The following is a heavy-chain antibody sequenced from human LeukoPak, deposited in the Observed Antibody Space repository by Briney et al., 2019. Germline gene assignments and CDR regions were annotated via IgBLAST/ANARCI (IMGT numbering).Heavy chain of an antibody. D-gene: IGHD3-22*01. CDR2: IYYSGST. CDR1: GGSISSGGYY. Sequence: SQTLSLTCTVSGGSISSGGYYWSWIRQHPGKGLEWIGYIYYSGSTYYNPSLKSRVTISVDTSKNQFSLKLSSVTAADMAVYYCARAAGHYYDSSGYYPGYYFDYWGQGTLVTVSS. V-gene: IGHV4-31*03. CDR3: ARAAGHYYDSSGYYPGYYFDY. J-gene: IGHJ4*02.